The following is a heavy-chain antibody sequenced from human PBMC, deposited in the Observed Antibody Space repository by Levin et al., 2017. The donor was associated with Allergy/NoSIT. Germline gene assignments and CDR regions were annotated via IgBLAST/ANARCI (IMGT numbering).Heavy chain of an antibody. V-gene: IGHV3-30*03. Sequence: GESLKISCAASGFTFSSYGMHWVRQAPGKGLEWVAVISYDGSNKYYADSVKGRFTVSRDNSKNTLYLQMNSLRAEDTAVYYCARGTYSSGWSYFDYWGQGTLVTVSS. D-gene: IGHD6-19*01. CDR3: ARGTYSSGWSYFDY. CDR1: GFTFSSYG. CDR2: ISYDGSNK. J-gene: IGHJ4*02.